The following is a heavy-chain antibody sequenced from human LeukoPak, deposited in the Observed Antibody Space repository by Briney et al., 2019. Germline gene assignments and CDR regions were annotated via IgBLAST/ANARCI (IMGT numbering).Heavy chain of an antibody. D-gene: IGHD2-21*02. CDR1: GFTFSSYG. J-gene: IGHJ3*02. V-gene: IGHV3-30*02. CDR3: ARANYCGGVCYSGAFDI. Sequence: GGSLRLSCAASGFTFSSYGMHWVRQAPGKGLEWVAFIRYDGSNKYYADSVKGRFTISRDNAKNSLSLQMNSLRAEDTAVYYCARANYCGGVCYSGAFDIWGQGTMVTVSS. CDR2: IRYDGSNK.